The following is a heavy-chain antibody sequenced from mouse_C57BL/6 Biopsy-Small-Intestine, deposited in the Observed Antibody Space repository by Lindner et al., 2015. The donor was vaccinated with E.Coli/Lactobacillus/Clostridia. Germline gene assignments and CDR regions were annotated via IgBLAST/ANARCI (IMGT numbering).Heavy chain of an antibody. CDR2: IDPETGGT. CDR3: TGDYGTSSYYFDY. Sequence: QESGAELVRPGASVTLSCKASGYTFTDYEMHWVKQTPVHGLEWIGSIDPETGGTAYNQKFKGKAILTADKSSSTASMELRSLTSEDSAVYYCTGDYGTSSYYFDYWGQGTTLTVSS. J-gene: IGHJ2*01. D-gene: IGHD1-1*01. CDR1: GYTFTDYE. V-gene: IGHV1-15*01.